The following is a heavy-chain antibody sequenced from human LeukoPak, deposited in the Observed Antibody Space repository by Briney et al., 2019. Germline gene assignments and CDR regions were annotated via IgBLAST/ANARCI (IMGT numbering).Heavy chain of an antibody. CDR3: ARDGSGTAFDI. J-gene: IGHJ3*02. Sequence: ASVKVSCKASGYTFTGYYMHWVRQAPGQGLEWMGWINPNSGGTNYAQKFQGRVTITADESTSTAYMELSSLRSEDTAVYYCARDGSGTAFDIWGQGTMVTVSS. CDR1: GYTFTGYY. V-gene: IGHV1-2*02. CDR2: INPNSGGT. D-gene: IGHD1-26*01.